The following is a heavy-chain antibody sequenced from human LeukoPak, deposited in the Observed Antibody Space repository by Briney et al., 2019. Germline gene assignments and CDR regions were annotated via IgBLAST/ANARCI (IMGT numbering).Heavy chain of an antibody. Sequence: GGSLRLSCAASGFTFDDYAMHWVRQAPGKGLEWVSSISWNSGNIGYADSVKGRFTISRESAKNSLYLQMNSLRAEDTALYYCAKDMGHVGVALDWGQGTLVTVSS. D-gene: IGHD1-26*01. CDR3: AKDMGHVGVALD. CDR2: ISWNSGNI. CDR1: GFTFDDYA. J-gene: IGHJ4*02. V-gene: IGHV3-9*01.